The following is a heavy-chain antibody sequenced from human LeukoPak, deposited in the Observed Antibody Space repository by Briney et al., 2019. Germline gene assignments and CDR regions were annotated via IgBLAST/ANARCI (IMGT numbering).Heavy chain of an antibody. J-gene: IGHJ5*02. V-gene: IGHV1-69*13. D-gene: IGHD6-13*01. CDR1: GGTFTSYA. Sequence: ASVKVSCKASGGTFTSYAISWVRQAPGQGVEWMGGIIPIFGTANYAQKFQGRVTITADESTSTAYMELSSLRSEDTAVYYCARSSSWYGWFDPWGQGTLVTVSS. CDR2: IIPIFGTA. CDR3: ARSSSWYGWFDP.